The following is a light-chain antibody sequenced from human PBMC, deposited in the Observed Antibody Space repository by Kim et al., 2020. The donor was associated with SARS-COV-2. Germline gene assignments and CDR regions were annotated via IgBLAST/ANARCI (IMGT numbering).Light chain of an antibody. CDR1: SLRSYY. CDR3: NSRDSSGNHVV. J-gene: IGLJ3*02. Sequence: SSELTQDPAVSVAFLPPFRITCQGDSLRSYYASWYQQKPGQAPVLVIYGKNNRPSGIPDRFSGSSSGNTASLTITGAQAEDEADYYCNSRDSSGNHVVFG. V-gene: IGLV3-19*01. CDR2: GKN.